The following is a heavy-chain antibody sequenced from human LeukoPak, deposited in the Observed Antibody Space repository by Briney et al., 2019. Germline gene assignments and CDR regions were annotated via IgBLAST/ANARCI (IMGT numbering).Heavy chain of an antibody. Sequence: GASVKVSCKASGGTFSDYSISWVRQAPGQGLEWMGRIIPILNVPNYVQKFEGRLTITADKSTSTAYMELSSLKSADTAVYFCARDRPRARYFGYWGQGTLVTVSS. CDR2: IIPILNVP. CDR3: ARDRPRARYFGY. D-gene: IGHD2-15*01. J-gene: IGHJ4*02. CDR1: GGTFSDYS. V-gene: IGHV1-69*04.